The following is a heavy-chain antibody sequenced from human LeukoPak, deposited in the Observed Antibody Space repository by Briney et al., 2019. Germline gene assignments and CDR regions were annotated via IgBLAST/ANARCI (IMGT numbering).Heavy chain of an antibody. CDR3: ARAGGSSSWYWYFDL. V-gene: IGHV3-13*04. CDR1: GFTFSSHD. J-gene: IGHJ2*01. CDR2: IDTAGDT. Sequence: PGGSLRLSCAASGFTFSSHDMHWVRQATGKGLEWVSAIDTAGDTYYPGSVKGRFTISRENAKNSLYLQMNSLRAGDTAVYYCARAGGSSSWYWYFDLWGRGTLVTVSS. D-gene: IGHD2-2*01.